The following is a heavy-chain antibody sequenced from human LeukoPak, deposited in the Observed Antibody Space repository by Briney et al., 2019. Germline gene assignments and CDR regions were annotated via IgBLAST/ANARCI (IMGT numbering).Heavy chain of an antibody. CDR1: GGSISSGGYY. V-gene: IGHV4-31*03. CDR2: IYYSGST. D-gene: IGHD2-2*01. CDR3: ARERVVPAALSAPWFDP. Sequence: SETLSLTCTVSGGSISSGGYYWSWIRQHPGKGLEWIGYIYYSGSTYYNPSLKSRVTISVDTSKNQFSLKLSSVTAADTAVYYCARERVVPAALSAPWFDPWGQGTLVTVSS. J-gene: IGHJ5*02.